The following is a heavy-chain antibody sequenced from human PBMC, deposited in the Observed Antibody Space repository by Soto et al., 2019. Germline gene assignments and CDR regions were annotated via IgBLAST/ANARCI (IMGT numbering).Heavy chain of an antibody. CDR3: ARDKPFSAGY. V-gene: IGHV1-46*01. Sequence: QVQLVQSGTEVKKPGASVKVSCKASGYTFLDFYIHWVRQAPGKGREWMGFINTSGGGTTCSQQFQGRLTMTRDKYTSTVYMELISLRSEDTAIYYCARDKPFSAGYWGQGNLVT. J-gene: IGHJ4*02. CDR2: INTSGGGT. CDR1: GYTFLDFY. D-gene: IGHD3-3*02.